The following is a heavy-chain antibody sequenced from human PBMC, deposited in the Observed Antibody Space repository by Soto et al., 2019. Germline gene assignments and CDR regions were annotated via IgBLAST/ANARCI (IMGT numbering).Heavy chain of an antibody. CDR2: ISAYNGDT. J-gene: IGHJ4*02. Sequence: QVQLVKSGAEVKEPGASVKISCKACGYTFTSYGISWVRQAPGQGLEWMSWISAYNGDTNYAQKVQGRVTMTTDTSTSTAFMELRSLRFDDTAVYYCVRDPDGHIDFDYWGQGTLVTVSS. CDR1: GYTFTSYG. V-gene: IGHV1-18*01. CDR3: VRDPDGHIDFDY.